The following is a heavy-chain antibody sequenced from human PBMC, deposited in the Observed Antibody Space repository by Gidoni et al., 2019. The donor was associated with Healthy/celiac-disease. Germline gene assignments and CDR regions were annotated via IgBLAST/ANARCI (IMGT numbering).Heavy chain of an antibody. J-gene: IGHJ6*02. CDR2: INAGNGNT. CDR3: ARSPSSTDGMDV. D-gene: IGHD2-2*01. CDR1: GYTFTSYA. Sequence: QVQLVQSGAEVKKPGASVKVSCTASGYTFTSYAMHWVRQAPGQRLEWMGWINAGNGNTKYSQKFQGRVTITRDTSASTAYMELSSLRSEDTAVYYCARSPSSTDGMDVWGQGTTVTVSS. V-gene: IGHV1-3*01.